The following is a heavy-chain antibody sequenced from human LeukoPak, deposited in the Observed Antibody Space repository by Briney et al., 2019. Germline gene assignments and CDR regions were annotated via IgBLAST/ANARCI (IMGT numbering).Heavy chain of an antibody. D-gene: IGHD2-8*02. Sequence: SETLSLTCTVSGGSINSTSHFWAWIRQPPGKGLEWIGTIYYTGSTYYNPSLKSRVTISVDTSKNHFSLKLNSVTAADTAVYYCARVYRRRRTAGDGVYYFDYWGQGTLVTVSS. CDR1: GGSINSTSHF. CDR3: ARVYRRRRTAGDGVYYFDY. J-gene: IGHJ4*02. CDR2: IYYTGST. V-gene: IGHV4-39*02.